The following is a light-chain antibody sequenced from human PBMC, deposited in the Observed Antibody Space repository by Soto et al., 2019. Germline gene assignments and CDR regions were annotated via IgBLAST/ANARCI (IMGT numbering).Light chain of an antibody. V-gene: IGKV3-15*01. CDR3: QQYNNWPPWT. CDR1: QSVSSN. J-gene: IGKJ1*01. CDR2: GAS. Sequence: MVKTQSPAALSVSPGERATRSCRASQSVSSNLAWYQQKPGQAPRLLIYGASTRATGIPARFSGSGSGTEFTLTISSLQSEDFALYYCQQYNNWPPWTFGQGTKVDIK.